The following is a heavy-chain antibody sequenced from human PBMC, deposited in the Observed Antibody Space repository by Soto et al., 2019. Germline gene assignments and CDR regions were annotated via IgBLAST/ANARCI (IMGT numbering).Heavy chain of an antibody. CDR3: ASFRKIGRGSGYYPFDY. D-gene: IGHD3-22*01. CDR1: GGSISSGGYS. CDR2: IYHSGST. Sequence: SSETLSLTCAVSGGSISSGGYSWSWIRQPPGKGLEWIGYIYHSGSTYYNPSLKSRVTISVDRSKNQFSLKLSSVTAADTAVYYCASFRKIGRGSGYYPFDYWGQGTLVTVSS. J-gene: IGHJ4*02. V-gene: IGHV4-30-2*01.